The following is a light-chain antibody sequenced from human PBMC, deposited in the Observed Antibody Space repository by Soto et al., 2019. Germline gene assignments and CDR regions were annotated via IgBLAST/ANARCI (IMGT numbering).Light chain of an antibody. CDR2: GAS. CDR3: QQYGSSGT. CDR1: QSVSNNY. V-gene: IGKV3-20*01. J-gene: IGKJ1*01. Sequence: EIVLTQSPGTLSLSPGERATLSCRASQSVSNNYLAWYQPSPGKAPRLLIYGASNRATGIPDRLSGGGSGTDFTLTIRRLEPEDFAVYYCQQYGSSGTFGQGTKVDIK.